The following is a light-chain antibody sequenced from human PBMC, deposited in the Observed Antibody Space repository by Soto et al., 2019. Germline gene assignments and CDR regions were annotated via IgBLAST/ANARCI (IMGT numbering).Light chain of an antibody. Sequence: EMVLTQSPGTLSLSPGGRATLSCRAIQSVTNNYLAWYQQKPGQAPRLLIYGASNRATGIPDRFSGSGSGTDFTLTISRLEPEDFAVYYCQQYNNWPALTFGGGTKVDI. CDR1: QSVTNNY. V-gene: IGKV3-20*01. CDR2: GAS. CDR3: QQYNNWPALT. J-gene: IGKJ4*01.